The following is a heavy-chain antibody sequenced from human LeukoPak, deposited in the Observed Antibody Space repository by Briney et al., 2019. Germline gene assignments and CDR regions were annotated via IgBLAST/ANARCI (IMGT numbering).Heavy chain of an antibody. CDR2: INPNSGGT. J-gene: IGHJ3*02. CDR1: GYTFTGYY. D-gene: IGHD3-9*01. CDR3: AREDSLRYFDWWLGSHDAFDI. V-gene: IGHV1-2*02. Sequence: GASVKVSCKASGYTFTGYYMHWVRQAPGQGLEWMGWINPNSGGTNYAQKFQGRVTMTRDTSISTAYMELSRLRSDDTAVYYCAREDSLRYFDWWLGSHDAFDIWGQGTMVTVSS.